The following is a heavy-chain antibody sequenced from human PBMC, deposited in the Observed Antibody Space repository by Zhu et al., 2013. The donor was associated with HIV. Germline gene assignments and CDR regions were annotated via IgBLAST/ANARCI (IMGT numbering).Heavy chain of an antibody. J-gene: IGHJ4*02. CDR3: AKDRELSGSYYYFDC. CDR2: MSGSGGST. Sequence: VQLLESGGKLVQSGGSLRLSCAASGFTFSSYAMTWVRQAPGKGLEWVSGMSGSGGSTYYADSVKGQFTISRDNFKNTLYLQMNSLRAEDTAVYYCAKDRELSGSYYYFDCWGQGTLVTVSS. D-gene: IGHD1-26*01. V-gene: IGHV3-23*01. CDR1: GFTFSSYA.